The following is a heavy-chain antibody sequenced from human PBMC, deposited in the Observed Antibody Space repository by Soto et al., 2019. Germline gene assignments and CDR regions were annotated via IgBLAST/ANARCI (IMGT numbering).Heavy chain of an antibody. CDR2: IKHDGSEK. CDR1: GFTCSNSW. V-gene: IGHV3-7*03. D-gene: IGHD2-15*01. J-gene: IGHJ4*02. CDR3: ARVGWGYFASGGYLWCDY. Sequence: QLVESGGGLVQPGGSLRLSCSTSGFTCSNSWMTWVRQAPGQGLEWVANIKHDGSEKYYLDSVKGRYTISRDTAKASLYVQMNSLRAEETAVYYCARVGWGYFASGGYLWCDYWGQGTLVTVSS.